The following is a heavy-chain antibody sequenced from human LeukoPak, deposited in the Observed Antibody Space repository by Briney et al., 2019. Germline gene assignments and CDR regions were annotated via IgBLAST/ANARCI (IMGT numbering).Heavy chain of an antibody. CDR1: GGSINNYY. J-gene: IGHJ4*02. V-gene: IGHV4-59*08. D-gene: IGHD1-1*01. CDR3: ARNIGPTGPTPFDF. Sequence: SETLSLTCTVSGGSINNYYWSWIRQPPGKGLEWIGYIYYSGSTNYNPSLKSRVTISVDTSKNQFSLKLSSVTAADTAVYYCARNIGPTGPTPFDFWGQGTLVTVSS. CDR2: IYYSGST.